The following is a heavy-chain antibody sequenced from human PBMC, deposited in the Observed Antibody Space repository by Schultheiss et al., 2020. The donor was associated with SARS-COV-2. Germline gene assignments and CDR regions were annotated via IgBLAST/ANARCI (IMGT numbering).Heavy chain of an antibody. CDR2: IRSKAYGGTT. J-gene: IGHJ5*02. Sequence: GGSLRLSCTASGFTFGDYAMSWFRQAPGKGLEWVGFIRSKAYGGTTEYAASVKGRFTISRDNAKNSLYLQMTSLRAEDTAVYYCAGGPGWLPVSWGQGTLVTVSS. CDR1: GFTFGDYA. V-gene: IGHV3-49*03. D-gene: IGHD5-12*01. CDR3: AGGPGWLPVS.